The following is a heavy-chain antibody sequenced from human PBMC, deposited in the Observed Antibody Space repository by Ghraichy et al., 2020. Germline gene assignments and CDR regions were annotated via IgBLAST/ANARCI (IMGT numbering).Heavy chain of an antibody. D-gene: IGHD4-23*01. V-gene: IGHV3-48*02. CDR1: GFTFSGFS. CDR2: ITSSSRTI. Sequence: SCAASGFTFSGFSMNWVCQAPGKGLEWLSYITSSSRTISYADSVKGRFTISRDNAKNSLYLEMKSLTDEDTAVYYCARGSRVVRFFYYDGMDVWGQGTTVTVSS. J-gene: IGHJ6*02. CDR3: ARGSRVVRFFYYDGMDV.